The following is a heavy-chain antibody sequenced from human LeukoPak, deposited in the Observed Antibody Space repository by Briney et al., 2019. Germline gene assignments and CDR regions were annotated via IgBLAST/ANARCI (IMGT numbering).Heavy chain of an antibody. J-gene: IGHJ5*02. D-gene: IGHD3-3*01. V-gene: IGHV3-23*01. CDR2: ISGSGGST. Sequence: GGSLRLSCAASEFTVSSKYMSWVRQAPGKGLEWVSAISGSGGSTYYADSVKGRFTISRDNSKNTLYLQMNSLRAEDTAVYYCAKAEYDFWSQNWFDPWGQGTLVTVSS. CDR3: AKAEYDFWSQNWFDP. CDR1: EFTVSSKY.